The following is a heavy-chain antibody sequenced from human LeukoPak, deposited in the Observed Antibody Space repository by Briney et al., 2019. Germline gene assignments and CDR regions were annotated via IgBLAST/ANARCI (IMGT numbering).Heavy chain of an antibody. CDR3: ARLRTGYTNWFDP. Sequence: SETLSLICTVSGGSVSTYPYYWAWIRQSPGKGLEGIGNVVSRGTTYYNPSLKSRVTISMDTYKNQFSLILNSVPAADTAIYFCARLRTGYTNWFDPWGQGTLVTVSS. J-gene: IGHJ5*02. CDR2: VVSRGTT. V-gene: IGHV4-39*01. D-gene: IGHD2-8*02. CDR1: GGSVSTYPYY.